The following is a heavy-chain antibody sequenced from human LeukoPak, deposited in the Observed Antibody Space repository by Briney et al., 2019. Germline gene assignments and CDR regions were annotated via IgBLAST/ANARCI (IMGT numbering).Heavy chain of an antibody. J-gene: IGHJ6*01. V-gene: IGHV3-66*01. D-gene: IGHD4-17*01. CDR1: GITVSSHY. CDR3: ARTYGDYDYYYGMDG. CDR2: IDSGGST. Sequence: PGGSLRLSCAASGITVSSHYMTWVRQAPGKGPEWVSVIDSGGSTNAADSVKGRFSVSRDNSKNTLYLQMNSLRVEDTAVYYCARTYGDYDYYYGMDGWGQGATVTVSS.